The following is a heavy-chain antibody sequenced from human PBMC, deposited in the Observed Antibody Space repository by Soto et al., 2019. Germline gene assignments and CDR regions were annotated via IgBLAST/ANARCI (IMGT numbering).Heavy chain of an antibody. Sequence: ASVKVSCKASGYTFSYYHVNCVRQAPGQELEGMGILNPNGGATTYAQQFQGSVTMTTDTSTSTADIQLISLRSEETALYYCAKVPSSYGFLFYHDYWGQGTLVTVSS. CDR3: AKVPSSYGFLFYHDY. D-gene: IGHD5-18*01. CDR2: LNPNGGAT. J-gene: IGHJ4*02. CDR1: GYTFSYYH. V-gene: IGHV1-46*01.